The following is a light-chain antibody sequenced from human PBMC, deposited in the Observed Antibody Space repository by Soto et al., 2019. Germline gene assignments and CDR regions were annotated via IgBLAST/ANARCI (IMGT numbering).Light chain of an antibody. CDR1: SGSVSITSY. CDR3: ALYLGGGITV. Sequence: QAVVTQEPSISVSPGGTVTITCGLTSGSVSITSYPSWFQQTPGQAPRTLIYSTNTRSSGVSDRFSGSILGGKAALTITGAQAADESDYYCALYLGGGITVFGGGTQLTVL. CDR2: STN. J-gene: IGLJ3*02. V-gene: IGLV8-61*01.